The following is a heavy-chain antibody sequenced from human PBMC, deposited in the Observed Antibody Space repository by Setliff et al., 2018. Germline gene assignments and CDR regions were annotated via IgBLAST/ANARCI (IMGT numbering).Heavy chain of an antibody. J-gene: IGHJ4*02. V-gene: IGHV1-69*06. CDR1: GGTFSSYD. CDR2: IIPIFGTA. Sequence: SVKVSCKASGGTFSSYDISWVRQAPGQGLEWMGRIIPIFGTANYAQKFQGRVTITADKSTSTAYMELSRLRSEDTAVYYCARDWRDYGAMGYWGQGTLVTVSS. D-gene: IGHD4-17*01. CDR3: ARDWRDYGAMGY.